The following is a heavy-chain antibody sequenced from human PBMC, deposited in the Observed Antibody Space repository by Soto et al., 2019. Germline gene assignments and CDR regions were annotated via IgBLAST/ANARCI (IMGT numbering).Heavy chain of an antibody. CDR3: ARGVAKIYYYYYGIDV. Sequence: ASVKVSCKASGYTFTSYDINWVRQATGQGLEWMGWMNPNSGNTGYAQKFQGRVTMTRNTSISTAYMELSSLRSEDTAVYYCARGVAKIYYYYYGIDVWGQGPTVTVSS. D-gene: IGHD5-12*01. V-gene: IGHV1-8*01. CDR2: MNPNSGNT. J-gene: IGHJ6*02. CDR1: GYTFTSYD.